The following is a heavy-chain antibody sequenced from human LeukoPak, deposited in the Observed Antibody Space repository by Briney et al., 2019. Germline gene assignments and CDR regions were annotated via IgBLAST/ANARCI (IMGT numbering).Heavy chain of an antibody. V-gene: IGHV1-2*02. J-gene: IGHJ4*02. Sequence: GASVKVSCKASGYTFTGYYMHWVRQAPGQGLEWMGWINPNSGGTNYAQKFQGRVTMTRDTSISTAYMELSGLRSDDTAVYYCARETLEGLSYYDSSGYFDYWGQGTLVTVSS. CDR2: INPNSGGT. D-gene: IGHD3-22*01. CDR3: ARETLEGLSYYDSSGYFDY. CDR1: GYTFTGYY.